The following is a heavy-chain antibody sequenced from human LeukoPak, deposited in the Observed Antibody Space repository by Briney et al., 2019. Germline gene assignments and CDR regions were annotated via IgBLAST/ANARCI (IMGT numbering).Heavy chain of an antibody. CDR3: ARAPYCGGDCYSSEYFQH. CDR2: IIPIFGTA. Sequence: SVKVSCKASGGTFSSYAISWVRQAPGQGLEWMGGIIPIFGTANYAQKFQGRVTTTADESTSTAYMELSSLRSEDRAVYYCARAPYCGGDCYSSEYFQHWGQGTLVTVSS. J-gene: IGHJ1*01. CDR1: GGTFSSYA. V-gene: IGHV1-69*01. D-gene: IGHD2-21*01.